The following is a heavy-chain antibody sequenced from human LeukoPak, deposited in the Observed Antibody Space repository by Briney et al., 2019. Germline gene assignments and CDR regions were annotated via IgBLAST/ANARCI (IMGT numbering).Heavy chain of an antibody. CDR3: ARESTVMGSTRGWFDP. D-gene: IGHD4-17*01. CDR1: GYTFTSYY. Sequence: GASVKVSCKASGYTFTSYYMDWVRQAPGQGLEWMGIINPSDGSTSYAQKFQGRVTMTRDTSTSTVYMELSSLRSDDTAVYYCARESTVMGSTRGWFDPWGQGTLVTVSS. J-gene: IGHJ5*02. CDR2: INPSDGST. V-gene: IGHV1-46*01.